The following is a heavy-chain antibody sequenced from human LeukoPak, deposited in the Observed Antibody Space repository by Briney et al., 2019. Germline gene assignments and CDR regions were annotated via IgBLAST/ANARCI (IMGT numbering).Heavy chain of an antibody. CDR2: IIPIFGTA. Sequence: SVKVSCKASGGTFSSYAISWVRQAPGQGLEWMGGIIPIFGTANYAQKFQGRVTITADESTSTAYMELRSLRSDDTAVYYCARDLGVYYDSSGRTSAYAFDIWGQGTMVTVSS. V-gene: IGHV1-69*13. CDR3: ARDLGVYYDSSGRTSAYAFDI. D-gene: IGHD3-22*01. CDR1: GGTFSSYA. J-gene: IGHJ3*02.